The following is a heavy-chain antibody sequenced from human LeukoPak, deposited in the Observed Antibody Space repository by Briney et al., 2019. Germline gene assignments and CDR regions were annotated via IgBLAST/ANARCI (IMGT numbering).Heavy chain of an antibody. CDR3: ARSTYYDFWSGYYKGLDY. V-gene: IGHV1-46*01. Sequence: ASVKVSCKASGYTFTSYYMHWVRQAPGQGLEWMGIINPSGGSTSYAQKFQGRVTMTRDTSTSTVYMELSSLRSEDTAVYYWARSTYYDFWSGYYKGLDYWGQGTLVTVSS. J-gene: IGHJ4*02. CDR1: GYTFTSYY. D-gene: IGHD3-3*01. CDR2: INPSGGST.